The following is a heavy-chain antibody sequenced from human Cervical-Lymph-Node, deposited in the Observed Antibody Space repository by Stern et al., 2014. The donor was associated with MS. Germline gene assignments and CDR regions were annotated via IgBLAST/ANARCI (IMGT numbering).Heavy chain of an antibody. V-gene: IGHV3-30*03. J-gene: IGHJ6*02. CDR1: GFTLSNFG. Sequence: VQLVESGGGVVQPGRSLRLSCAASGFTLSNFGMHWVRQAPGKWLQWVAVMSFVGGNKKYGDSVKGRFSISRDNSNNTLYLQMNSLRPEDTAVYYCMGVGDAMHVWGQGTTVIVSS. CDR3: MGVGDAMHV. CDR2: MSFVGGNK.